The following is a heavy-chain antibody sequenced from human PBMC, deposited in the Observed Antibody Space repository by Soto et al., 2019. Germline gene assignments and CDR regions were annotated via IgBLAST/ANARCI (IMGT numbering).Heavy chain of an antibody. Sequence: SETLSLTCTVSGGSISSSSYLWGWFRQPPGKGLEWIGNIHYRGSTYYNASLKSRVTISVDMSKNQFSLKLSSVTAADSAVYSCARGIGYYFDSWGQGTLVTVSS. CDR2: IHYRGST. CDR3: ARGIGYYFDS. D-gene: IGHD5-12*01. V-gene: IGHV4-39*01. J-gene: IGHJ4*02. CDR1: GGSISSSSYL.